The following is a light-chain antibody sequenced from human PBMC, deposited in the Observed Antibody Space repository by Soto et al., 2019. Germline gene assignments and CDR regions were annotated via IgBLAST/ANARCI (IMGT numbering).Light chain of an antibody. CDR1: SSNIGSNT. CDR3: AAWDESLNAVV. CDR2: SNN. V-gene: IGLV1-44*01. J-gene: IGLJ2*01. Sequence: QSVLTQPPSASGTPGQRVTISCSGSSSNIGSNTVNWYQQLPGTAPKLLIHSNNQRPSWVPDRFSGSTSGTSASLAISGLQSADEADYYCAAWDESLNAVVFGGGTKLTVL.